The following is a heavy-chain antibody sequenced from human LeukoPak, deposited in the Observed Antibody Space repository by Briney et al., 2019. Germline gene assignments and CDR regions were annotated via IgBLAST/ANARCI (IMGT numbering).Heavy chain of an antibody. CDR2: ISGSGGST. Sequence: GGSLRLSCAASGFTVSSYGMSWVRQAPGKGLEWVSAISGSGGSTYYADSVKGRFTISRDKSKNTLYLQMNSLRAEDTAVYYCAKDRIGYYDILTGYLNWFDPWGQEPWSPSPQ. V-gene: IGHV3-23*01. J-gene: IGHJ5*02. D-gene: IGHD3-9*01. CDR1: GFTVSSYG. CDR3: AKDRIGYYDILTGYLNWFDP.